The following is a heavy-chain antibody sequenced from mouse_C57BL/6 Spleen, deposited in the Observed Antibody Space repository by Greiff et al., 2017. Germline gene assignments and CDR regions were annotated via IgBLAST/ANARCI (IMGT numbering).Heavy chain of an antibody. CDR3: ARPRIYYYGSSPWYFDY. V-gene: IGHV1-26*01. D-gene: IGHD1-1*01. CDR1: GYTFTDYY. J-gene: IGHJ2*01. Sequence: EVQLQQSGPELVKPGASVKISCKASGYTFTDYYMNWVKQSHGKSLEWIGDINPNNGGTSYNQKFKGKATLTVDKSSSTAYMELRSLTSEDSAVYYCARPRIYYYGSSPWYFDYWGQGTTLTVSS. CDR2: INPNNGGT.